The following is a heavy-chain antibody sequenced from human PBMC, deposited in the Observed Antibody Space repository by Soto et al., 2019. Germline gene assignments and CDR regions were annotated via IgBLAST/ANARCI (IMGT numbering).Heavy chain of an antibody. Sequence: PSETLSLTCTVSGGSISSYYGSWIRQPPGKGLEWIGYIYYSGSTNYSPSFQGHVTISADKSISTAYLQWSSLKASGTAMYYCARRGQLGKFDYWGQGTLVTVSS. D-gene: IGHD7-27*01. CDR2: IYYSGST. CDR3: ARRGQLGKFDY. J-gene: IGHJ4*02. V-gene: IGHV4-59*12. CDR1: GGSISSYY.